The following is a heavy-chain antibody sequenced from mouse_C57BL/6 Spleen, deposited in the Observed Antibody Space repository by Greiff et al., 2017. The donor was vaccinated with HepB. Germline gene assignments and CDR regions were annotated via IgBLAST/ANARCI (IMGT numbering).Heavy chain of an antibody. CDR3: ARGMGNYEDYAMDY. CDR2: IWSGGST. CDR1: GFSLTSYG. Sequence: QVQLKESGPGLVQPSQSLSITCTVSGFSLTSYGVHWVRQSPGKGLEWLGVIWSGGSTDYNAAFISRLSISKENSKSQVFFKMNSLQADDTAIYYCARGMGNYEDYAMDYWGQGTSVTVSS. V-gene: IGHV2-2*01. J-gene: IGHJ4*01. D-gene: IGHD2-1*01.